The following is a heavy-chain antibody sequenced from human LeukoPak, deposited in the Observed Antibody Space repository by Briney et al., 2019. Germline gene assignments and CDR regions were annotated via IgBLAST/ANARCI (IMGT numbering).Heavy chain of an antibody. Sequence: GGSLRLSCAASGFTFSRYAMHWVRQAPGKGLEWVAVISYDGSNKYYADSVKGRFTISRDNSKNTLYLQMNSLRAEDTAVYYCAKVSRYYDSSGPVDYWGQGTLVTVSS. J-gene: IGHJ4*02. D-gene: IGHD3-22*01. CDR1: GFTFSRYA. CDR2: ISYDGSNK. CDR3: AKVSRYYDSSGPVDY. V-gene: IGHV3-30-3*01.